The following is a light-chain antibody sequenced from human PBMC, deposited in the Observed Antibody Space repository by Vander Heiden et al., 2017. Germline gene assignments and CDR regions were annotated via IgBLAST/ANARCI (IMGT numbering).Light chain of an antibody. Sequence: DIQLTQSPSFLSASVGDRVTLTCRASQGISSYLAWYQQKPGKAPKLLIYAASTLQSGVPSRFSGSGSGTEFTLTISSLQPGDFATHYCQQLNSYPQTFGQGTRLDIK. J-gene: IGKJ5*01. CDR1: QGISSY. V-gene: IGKV1-9*01. CDR3: QQLNSYPQT. CDR2: AAS.